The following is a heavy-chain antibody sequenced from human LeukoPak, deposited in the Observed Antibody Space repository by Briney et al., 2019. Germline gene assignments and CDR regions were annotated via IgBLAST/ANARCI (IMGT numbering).Heavy chain of an antibody. J-gene: IGHJ4*02. Sequence: GGSLRLSCEASEFTFSTYAMHWVRQAPVKGLEWVSAISGSGGSTYYADSVRGRFTISRDNSKNTLYLQMNSLRAEDTAVYYCAKDLAVVAPYFDYWGQGTLVTVSS. CDR2: ISGSGGST. CDR3: AKDLAVVAPYFDY. D-gene: IGHD2-2*01. CDR1: EFTFSTYA. V-gene: IGHV3-23*01.